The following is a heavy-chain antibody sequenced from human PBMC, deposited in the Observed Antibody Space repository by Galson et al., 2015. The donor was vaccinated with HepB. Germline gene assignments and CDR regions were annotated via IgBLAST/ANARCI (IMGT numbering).Heavy chain of an antibody. Sequence: SLRLSCAASGFTFSSYAMHWVRQAPGKGLEWVAVISYDGSNKYYADSVKGRFTISRDNSKNTLYLQMNSLRAEDTAVYYCARDYDILTGYAFDIWGQGTMVTVSS. J-gene: IGHJ3*02. D-gene: IGHD3-9*01. CDR3: ARDYDILTGYAFDI. V-gene: IGHV3-30-3*01. CDR2: ISYDGSNK. CDR1: GFTFSSYA.